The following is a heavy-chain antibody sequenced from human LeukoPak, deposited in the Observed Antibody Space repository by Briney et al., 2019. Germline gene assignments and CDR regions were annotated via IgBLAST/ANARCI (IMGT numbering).Heavy chain of an antibody. CDR3: AKDQSSGWYRGGGYYFDY. Sequence: PGRSLRLSCAASGFTFSSYGMHWVRQAPGKGLEWVAVISYDGSNKYYADSVKGRFTISRDNSKNTLYLQMNSLRAEDTAVYYCAKDQSSGWYRGGGYYFDYWGQGTLVTVSS. J-gene: IGHJ4*02. CDR2: ISYDGSNK. V-gene: IGHV3-30*18. CDR1: GFTFSSYG. D-gene: IGHD6-19*01.